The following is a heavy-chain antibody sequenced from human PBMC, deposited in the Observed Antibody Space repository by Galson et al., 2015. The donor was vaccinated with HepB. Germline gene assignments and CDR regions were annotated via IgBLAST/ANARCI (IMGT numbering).Heavy chain of an antibody. CDR2: IRSKTYGETA. CDR1: GFTFRDYG. D-gene: IGHD2-15*01. Sequence: SLRLSCAGSGFTFRDYGMNWIRQAPGQGLEWIGFIRSKTYGETAEYAASVKGRFSISRDDSKSIAYLQMNALTTEDTAVYYCTRDLCSDGDCYFDYWGQGTLVTVSS. V-gene: IGHV3-49*03. J-gene: IGHJ4*02. CDR3: TRDLCSDGDCYFDY.